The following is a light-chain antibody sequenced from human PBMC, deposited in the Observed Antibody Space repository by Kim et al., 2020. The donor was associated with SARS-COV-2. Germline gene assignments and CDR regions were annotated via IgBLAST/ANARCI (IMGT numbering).Light chain of an antibody. V-gene: IGKV3-20*01. J-gene: IGKJ1*01. CDR2: DAS. CDR3: QQHGSSPWT. Sequence: PGERAHLACQARQSINIISLTWYQQKPGQAPRLLIYDASRRATGIPDRFCGSGSETDFTFTISRLEPEDFVVYYCQQHGSSPWTFGQGTKVDIK. CDR1: QSINIIS.